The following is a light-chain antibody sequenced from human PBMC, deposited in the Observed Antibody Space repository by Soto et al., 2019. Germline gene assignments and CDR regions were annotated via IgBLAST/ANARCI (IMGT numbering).Light chain of an antibody. CDR1: QSISRW. V-gene: IGKV1-5*01. CDR2: DAS. Sequence: DIPMTQSPSTLSASVGDRVTITCRASQSISRWLAWYQQKPGKAPKVLIWDASSLQRGVPSRFSGSGSGTEFTLTISSLQPDDFATYYCQQYNGYSTWTFGQGTKVDIK. J-gene: IGKJ1*01. CDR3: QQYNGYSTWT.